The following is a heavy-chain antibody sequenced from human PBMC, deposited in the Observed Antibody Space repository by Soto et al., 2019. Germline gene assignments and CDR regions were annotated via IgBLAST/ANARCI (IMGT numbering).Heavy chain of an antibody. CDR1: GGSISSGGYS. V-gene: IGHV4-30-2*01. J-gene: IGHJ4*02. CDR2: IYHSGST. Sequence: QLQLRESGSGLVKPSQTLSLTCAVSGGSISSGGYSWSWIRQPLGKGLECIGYIYHSGSTYYTASLKSRVTISVDRSKNQFSLKLSSVTPADTAVYYCARVPDYWGQGTLVPVSS. D-gene: IGHD2-2*01. CDR3: ARVPDY.